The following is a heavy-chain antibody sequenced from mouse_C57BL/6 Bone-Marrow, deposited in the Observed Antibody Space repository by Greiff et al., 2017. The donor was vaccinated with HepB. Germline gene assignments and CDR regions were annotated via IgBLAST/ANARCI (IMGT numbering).Heavy chain of an antibody. CDR1: GFTFTDYY. Sequence: DVQLQESGGGLVQPGGSLSLSCAASGFTFTDYYMSWVRQPPGKALEWLGFIRNKANGYTTEYSASVKGRFTISRDNSQSILYLQMNALRAEDSATYYCARFYYGNNYWGQGTTLTVSS. D-gene: IGHD2-1*01. CDR3: ARFYYGNNY. J-gene: IGHJ2*01. V-gene: IGHV7-3*01. CDR2: IRNKANGYTT.